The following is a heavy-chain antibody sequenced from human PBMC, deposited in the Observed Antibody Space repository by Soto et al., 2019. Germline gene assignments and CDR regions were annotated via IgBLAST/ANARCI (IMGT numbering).Heavy chain of an antibody. CDR3: ARVRWDQPWVFDY. Sequence: QVQLQQWGAGVLKPSETLSLTCAVYGGSFSAYYWSWIRQPPGKGLEWIGEINHSGSTNYNPSLKSRVTISVDTSKNQFSLKLTSVTAADTAVYYCARVRWDQPWVFDYWGRGTLVTVSS. V-gene: IGHV4-34*01. CDR1: GGSFSAYY. J-gene: IGHJ4*02. D-gene: IGHD1-26*01. CDR2: INHSGST.